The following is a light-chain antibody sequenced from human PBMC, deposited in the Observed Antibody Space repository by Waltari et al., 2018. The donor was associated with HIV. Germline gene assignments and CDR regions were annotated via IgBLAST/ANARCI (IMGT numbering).Light chain of an antibody. CDR1: QSVSSY. J-gene: IGKJ2*01. Sequence: EIVLTQSPATLSLSPGESATLSCRASQSVSSYLAWYQQKPGQAPRLLVYDAFNRATGIPARFSGSGSGTDFTLTISSLEPEDFAVYYCQQRSNWPHTFGQGTKLEIK. CDR3: QQRSNWPHT. CDR2: DAF. V-gene: IGKV3-11*01.